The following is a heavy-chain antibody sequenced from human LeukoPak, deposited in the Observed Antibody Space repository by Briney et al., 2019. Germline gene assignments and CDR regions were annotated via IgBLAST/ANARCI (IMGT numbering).Heavy chain of an antibody. D-gene: IGHD3-16*01. CDR2: IYHSGST. CDR3: ASWGIVRGTFDY. CDR1: GGSISSGGYY. J-gene: IGHJ4*02. Sequence: PSETLSLTCTVSGGSISSGGYYWSWIRQPPGKGREWIGYIYHSGSTYYNPSLKSRVTISVDRSKNQFSLKLSSVTAADTAVYYCASWGIVRGTFDYWGQGTLVTVSS. V-gene: IGHV4-30-2*01.